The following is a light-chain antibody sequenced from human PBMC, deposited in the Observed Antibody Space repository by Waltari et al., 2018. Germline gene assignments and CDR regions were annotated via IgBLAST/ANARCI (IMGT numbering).Light chain of an antibody. CDR3: QHYLRLPVT. J-gene: IGKJ1*01. Sequence: EIVLTHSPGTLSLSPGERAPLSCRASQSVTRALAWYQQKPGQAPRLLIYGASTRATGIPDRFSGSGSGTDFSLTISSLEPEDFAVYYCQHYLRLPVTFGQGTKVEVK. V-gene: IGKV3-20*01. CDR2: GAS. CDR1: QSVTRA.